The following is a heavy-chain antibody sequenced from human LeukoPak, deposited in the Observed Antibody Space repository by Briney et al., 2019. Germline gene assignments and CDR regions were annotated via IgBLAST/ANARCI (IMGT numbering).Heavy chain of an antibody. CDR2: IYYSGST. V-gene: IGHV4-59*08. CDR3: ARQGRRIAAAGGFDY. Sequence: SETLSLTCTVSGGSISSYYWSWIRQPPGKGLEWIGYIYYSGSTNYNPSLKSRVTISVDTSKNQFSLKLSSVTAADTAVYYCARQGRRIAAAGGFDYWGQGTLVTVSS. CDR1: GGSISSYY. D-gene: IGHD6-13*01. J-gene: IGHJ4*02.